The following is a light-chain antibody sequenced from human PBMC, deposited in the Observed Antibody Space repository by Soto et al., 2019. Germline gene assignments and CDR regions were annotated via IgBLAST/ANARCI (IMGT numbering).Light chain of an antibody. CDR1: QSVSSN. V-gene: IGKV3-15*01. CDR2: GAS. Sequence: EKALTQSPVTLSLSPGERATLSCRASQSVSSNLAWYQQRPGQAPRLLIYGASTRASGVPDRFSGSGSGTEFILTISSLQSEDFATYYCQQYDSFSVTFGQGTKVEIK. CDR3: QQYDSFSVT. J-gene: IGKJ1*01.